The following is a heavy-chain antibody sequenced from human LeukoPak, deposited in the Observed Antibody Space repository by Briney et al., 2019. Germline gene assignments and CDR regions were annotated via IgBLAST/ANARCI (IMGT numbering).Heavy chain of an antibody. V-gene: IGHV1-2*02. Sequence: GASVKVSCKASGYTFTGYYMHWVRQAPGQGLEWMGWINPNSGGTNYAQKFQGRVTMTRDTSISTAYMELSRLRSDDTAVYYRARDLTYYYDSSGYPWGQGTLVTVSS. D-gene: IGHD3-22*01. CDR2: INPNSGGT. CDR1: GYTFTGYY. CDR3: ARDLTYYYDSSGYP. J-gene: IGHJ5*02.